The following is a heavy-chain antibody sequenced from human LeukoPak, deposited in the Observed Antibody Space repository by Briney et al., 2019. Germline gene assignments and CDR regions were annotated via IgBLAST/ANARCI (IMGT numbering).Heavy chain of an antibody. V-gene: IGHV2-5*01. CDR3: AHRHGVTPDY. CDR2: IYWNDDNRYWNDDK. J-gene: IGHJ4*02. D-gene: IGHD4-17*01. Sequence: SGPTLVKPTQTLTLTCTFSGFSLSTSEVGVGWIRQPPGKALEWLALIYWNDDNRYWNDDKRYSLSLKSRLTITKDTSKNQLVLTMTNMDPVDRTTYYCAHRHGVTPDYWGQGTLVNVSS. CDR1: GFSLSTSEVG.